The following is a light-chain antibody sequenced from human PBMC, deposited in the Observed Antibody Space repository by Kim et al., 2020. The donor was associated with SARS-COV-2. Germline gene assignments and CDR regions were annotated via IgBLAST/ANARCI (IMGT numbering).Light chain of an antibody. CDR3: QQYNTWPPEYT. CDR1: RSVSTN. Sequence: SPGGRASLSCRASRSVSTNLAWFQQKAGQAPRLLIYDASTRATDIPDRFTGSGSGTDFTLTISGLQSEDFAVYYCQQYNTWPPEYTFGQGTKLEI. V-gene: IGKV3-15*01. CDR2: DAS. J-gene: IGKJ2*01.